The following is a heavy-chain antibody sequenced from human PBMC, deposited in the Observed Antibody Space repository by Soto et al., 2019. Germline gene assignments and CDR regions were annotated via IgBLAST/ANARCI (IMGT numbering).Heavy chain of an antibody. CDR3: ARDGQWELLNAFDI. V-gene: IGHV1-18*01. D-gene: IGHD1-26*01. Sequence: ASVKVSCKASGYAFKIYAISWVRQDPGQGLEWMGWISAYNGNTNYAQKLQGRVTMTTDTSTSTAYMELRSLRSDDTVVYYCARDGQWELLNAFDIWGQGTMVTVSS. CDR2: ISAYNGNT. J-gene: IGHJ3*02. CDR1: GYAFKIYA.